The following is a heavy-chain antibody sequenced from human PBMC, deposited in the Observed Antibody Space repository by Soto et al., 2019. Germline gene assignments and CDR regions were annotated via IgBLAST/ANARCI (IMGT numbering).Heavy chain of an antibody. CDR3: VKQIGYCSSTSCYAFDY. D-gene: IGHD2-2*01. J-gene: IGHJ4*02. Sequence: GGSLSLSCSASGFTFSSYAMHWVRQAPGKGLEYVSAIISNGGSTYYADSVKGRFTISRDNSKNTLYLQMSSLRAEDTVVYYCVKQIGYCSSTSCYAFDYWGQGTLVTVSS. CDR2: IISNGGST. V-gene: IGHV3-64D*06. CDR1: GFTFSSYA.